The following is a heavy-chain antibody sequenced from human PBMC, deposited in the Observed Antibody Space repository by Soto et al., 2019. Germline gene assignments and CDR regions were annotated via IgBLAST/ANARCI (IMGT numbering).Heavy chain of an antibody. D-gene: IGHD2-21*02. V-gene: IGHV3-53*01. Sequence: EVRLVESGGGLIQPGGSLRLSCAASGFTVSNNYMSWVRQAPGKGLEWVLIIHPVGTTYYADAVEGRFTISRDNSKNTLYLHMNSLRAEDTAVYYCARDSQGVATGIPGYYYYGMDVWGQGTTGTVSS. CDR1: GFTVSNNY. CDR2: IHPVGTT. J-gene: IGHJ6*02. CDR3: ARDSQGVATGIPGYYYYGMDV.